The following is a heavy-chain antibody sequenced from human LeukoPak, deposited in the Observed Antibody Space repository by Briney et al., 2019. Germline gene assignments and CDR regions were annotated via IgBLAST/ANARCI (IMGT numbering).Heavy chain of an antibody. CDR3: ARDPIYGGYSYGYYGMDV. D-gene: IGHD5-18*01. V-gene: IGHV1-69*04. Sequence: ASVKVSCKASGGTFSSYAISWVRQAPGQGLEWMGRIIPILGIANYAQKFQGRVTITADKSTSTAYMELSSLRSEDTAVYYCARDPIYGGYSYGYYGMDVWGQGTTVTVSS. CDR1: GGTFSSYA. CDR2: IIPILGIA. J-gene: IGHJ6*02.